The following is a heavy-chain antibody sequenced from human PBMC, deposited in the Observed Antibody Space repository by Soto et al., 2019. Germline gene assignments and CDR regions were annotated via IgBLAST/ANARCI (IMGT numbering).Heavy chain of an antibody. Sequence: EGQLLESGGGLVKPGGSLRLSCAASGFTFSDYAMSWVRQGPGKELEWASGISGVGGSTYYPDSVKGRFTISRDNSKNTVYLQMNNLTAGDTAVYFCAKQRVGSSWYRDFDLWGQGTLVTVSS. CDR3: AKQRVGSSWYRDFDL. CDR1: GFTFSDYA. J-gene: IGHJ4*02. V-gene: IGHV3-23*01. CDR2: ISGVGGST. D-gene: IGHD6-13*01.